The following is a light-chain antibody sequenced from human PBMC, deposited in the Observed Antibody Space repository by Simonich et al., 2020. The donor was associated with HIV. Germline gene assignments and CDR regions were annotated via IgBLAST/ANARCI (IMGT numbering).Light chain of an antibody. CDR3: QQYNNWPLT. V-gene: IGKV3-15*01. J-gene: IGKJ4*01. CDR2: GSS. Sequence: EIVMTQSPATLSVSPGERATLSCRDSQSVSSNLAWYQQKPGQAPRLILSGSSNRATGIPARFSGSGSGTEFTLTISSMQSEDFAVYYCQQYNNWPLTFGGGTKVEIK. CDR1: QSVSSN.